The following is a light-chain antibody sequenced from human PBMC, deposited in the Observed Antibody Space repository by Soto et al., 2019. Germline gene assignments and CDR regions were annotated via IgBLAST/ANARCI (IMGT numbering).Light chain of an antibody. Sequence: QSALTQPASVSGSPGQSITISCTGTSSDIGGYDYVSWYQQRPGKAPKLMIYEVRYRPSGVSNRVSGSKSGNTASLTISGLQAEDEADYYCCSYTRTSNHYFFGSGTKVTVL. CDR1: SSDIGGYDY. J-gene: IGLJ1*01. CDR2: EVR. CDR3: CSYTRTSNHYF. V-gene: IGLV2-14*01.